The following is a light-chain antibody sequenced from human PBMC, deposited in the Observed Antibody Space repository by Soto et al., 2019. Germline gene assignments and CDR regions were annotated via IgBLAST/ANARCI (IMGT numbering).Light chain of an antibody. CDR2: GAS. Sequence: VLTQSPGTLSLSPGDRATLSCRASQSVSSNFLAWYKQKPGQAPRLLIYGASIRATGIPDRFSGSASGTDCTLIIWRLEAEDFAMSFFSQYSTTPRTFGQATKVEIK. J-gene: IGKJ1*01. V-gene: IGKV3-20*01. CDR1: QSVSSNF. CDR3: SQYSTTPRT.